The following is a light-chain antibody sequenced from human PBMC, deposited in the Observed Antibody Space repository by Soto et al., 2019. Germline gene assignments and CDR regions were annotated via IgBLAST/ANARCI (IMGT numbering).Light chain of an antibody. Sequence: EIVLTQSPGTLSLSPGGRATLSCRSSQSVSSSYLAWYQQKPGQAPRLLIYGASSRATGIPGRFSGSGSGTDFTLTISRLEPEDFAVYYCQQYGSSPRTFGQGTKVDIK. J-gene: IGKJ1*01. CDR2: GAS. V-gene: IGKV3-20*01. CDR1: QSVSSSY. CDR3: QQYGSSPRT.